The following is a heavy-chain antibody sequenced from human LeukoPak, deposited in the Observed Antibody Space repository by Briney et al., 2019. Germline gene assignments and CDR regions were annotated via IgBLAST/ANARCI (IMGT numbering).Heavy chain of an antibody. J-gene: IGHJ4*02. CDR1: GFTFSSYA. CDR3: AKDQGLLWFGEPDTYFDY. CDR2: ISYDGSNK. D-gene: IGHD3-10*01. V-gene: IGHV3-30*04. Sequence: GRSLRLSCAASGFTFSSYAMHWVRQAPGKGLEWVAVISYDGSNKYYADSVKGRFTISRDNSKNTLYLQMNSLRAEDTAVYYCAKDQGLLWFGEPDTYFDYWGQGTLVTVSS.